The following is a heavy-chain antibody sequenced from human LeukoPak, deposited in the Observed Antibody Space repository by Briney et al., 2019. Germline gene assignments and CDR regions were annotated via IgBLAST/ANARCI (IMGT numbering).Heavy chain of an antibody. V-gene: IGHV1-69*13. CDR1: GGTFSSYA. CDR2: IIPIFGTA. D-gene: IGHD6-13*01. CDR3: AREPGIAAAGSPPFDP. Sequence: SVKVSCKASGGTFSSYAISWVRQAPGQGLEWMGGIIPIFGTANYAQKFQGRVTITADESTSTAYVELSSLRSEDTAVYYCAREPGIAAAGSPPFDPWGQGTLVTVSS. J-gene: IGHJ5*02.